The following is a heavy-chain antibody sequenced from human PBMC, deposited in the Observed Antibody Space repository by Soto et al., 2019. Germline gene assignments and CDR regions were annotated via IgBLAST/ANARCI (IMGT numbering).Heavy chain of an antibody. V-gene: IGHV1-18*01. CDR1: GYTFTSYG. J-gene: IGHJ4*02. CDR3: ARGHNGPPRPPYSY. CDR2: ISAYNGNT. D-gene: IGHD2-21*01. Sequence: GASVKVSCKASGYTFTSYGISWVRQAPGQGLEWMGWISAYNGNTNYAQKLKGRVTMTTDTSTSTAYMELRSLRSDDTAVYYCARGHNGPPRPPYSYWGQGTLVTVSS.